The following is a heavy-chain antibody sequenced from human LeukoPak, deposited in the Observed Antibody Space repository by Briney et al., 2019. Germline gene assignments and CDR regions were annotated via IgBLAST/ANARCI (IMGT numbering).Heavy chain of an antibody. J-gene: IGHJ3*02. CDR3: AKDAPFYSSGWYPYDAFDI. V-gene: IGHV3-23*01. Sequence: GGSLRLSCAASGFTFSSYSMSWVRQAPGKGLEWVSAISGSGGSTYYADSVKGRFTISRDNSKNTLYLQMNSLRAEDTAVYYCAKDAPFYSSGWYPYDAFDIWGQGTMVTVSS. CDR1: GFTFSSYS. CDR2: ISGSGGST. D-gene: IGHD6-19*01.